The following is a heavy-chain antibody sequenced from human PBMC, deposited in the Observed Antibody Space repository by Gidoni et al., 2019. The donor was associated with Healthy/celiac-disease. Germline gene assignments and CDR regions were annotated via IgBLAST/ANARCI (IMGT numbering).Heavy chain of an antibody. Sequence: EVQLVESGGGLVQPGGSLRLSCAASGFTFSSYWMHWVRQAPGKGLVWVSRINSEGSSTSYADSVKGRFTISRDNAKNTLYLQMNSLRAEDTAVYYCARDPPEEGQLSFDYWGQGTLVTVSS. V-gene: IGHV3-74*01. J-gene: IGHJ4*02. D-gene: IGHD6-19*01. CDR2: INSEGSST. CDR3: ARDPPEEGQLSFDY. CDR1: GFTFSSYW.